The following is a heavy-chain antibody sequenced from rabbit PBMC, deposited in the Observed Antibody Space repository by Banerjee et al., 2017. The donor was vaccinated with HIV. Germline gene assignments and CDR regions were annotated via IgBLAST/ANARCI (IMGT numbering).Heavy chain of an antibody. CDR1: GFDLSSGYD. Sequence: QQQLEESGGDLVKPEGSLTLTCTASGFDLSSGYDMCWVRQAPGKGLEWIGCIYTGSGHTYYASWAKGRFTISKTSSTTVDLQMTSLTAADTATYFCARGATMTMVIRLWGPGTLVTVS. CDR3: ARGATMTMVIRL. D-gene: IGHD2-1*01. CDR2: IYTGSGHT. J-gene: IGHJ6*01. V-gene: IGHV1S45*01.